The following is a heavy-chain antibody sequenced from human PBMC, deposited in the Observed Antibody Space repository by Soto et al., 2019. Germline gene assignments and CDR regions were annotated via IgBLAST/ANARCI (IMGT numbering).Heavy chain of an antibody. V-gene: IGHV3-30-3*01. CDR2: ISYDGSNK. D-gene: IGHD3-22*01. CDR3: ARSPLNSSGYYSDY. J-gene: IGHJ4*02. CDR1: GFTFISYA. Sequence: PGGSLRLSCAASGFTFISYAMHWVRQAPGKGLEWVAVISYDGSNKYYADSVKGRFTISRDNSKNTLYLQMNSLRAEDTAVYYCARSPLNSSGYYSDYWGQGTLVTVSS.